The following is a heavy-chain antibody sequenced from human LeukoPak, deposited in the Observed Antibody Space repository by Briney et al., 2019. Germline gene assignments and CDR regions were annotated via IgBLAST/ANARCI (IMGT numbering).Heavy chain of an antibody. J-gene: IGHJ5*02. CDR2: IYPRDGST. D-gene: IGHD3-22*01. Sequence: ASVKVSCKASGYTFTSYYMHWVRQAPGQGLEWMGMIYPRDGSTSYAQRFQGRVTVTRDTSTSTVHMELSGLRSEDTAVYYCARDHNFRDYYDSSGHLNWFDPWGQGTLVTVSS. CDR1: GYTFTSYY. CDR3: ARDHNFRDYYDSSGHLNWFDP. V-gene: IGHV1-46*01.